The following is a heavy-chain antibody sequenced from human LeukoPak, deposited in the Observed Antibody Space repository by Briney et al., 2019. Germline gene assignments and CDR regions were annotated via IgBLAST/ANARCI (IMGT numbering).Heavy chain of an antibody. CDR2: ITGSGDTT. D-gene: IGHD6-13*01. Sequence: GGSLRLSCSASGFTFSSFEVSWVRQAPGKGLEWVSGITGSGDTTYYADSVKGRFTISRDSSKNTLYLQMHSLRAGDTAMYYCAKSHLLMPAAGIFDSWGQGTLVTVSS. CDR1: GFTFSSFE. V-gene: IGHV3-23*01. J-gene: IGHJ4*02. CDR3: AKSHLLMPAAGIFDS.